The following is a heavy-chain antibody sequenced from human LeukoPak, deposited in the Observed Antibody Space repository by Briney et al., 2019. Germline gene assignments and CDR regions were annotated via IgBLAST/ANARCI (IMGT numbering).Heavy chain of an antibody. CDR3: ARVRYSSSGGAFDI. Sequence: ASVKVSCKASGYTFTGYYMHWVRQAPGQGLEWMGWINPNSGGTNYAQKFQGRVTMTTDTSTSTAYMELRSLRSDDTAVYYCARVRYSSSGGAFDIWGQGTMVTVSS. CDR2: INPNSGGT. CDR1: GYTFTGYY. D-gene: IGHD6-6*01. V-gene: IGHV1-2*02. J-gene: IGHJ3*02.